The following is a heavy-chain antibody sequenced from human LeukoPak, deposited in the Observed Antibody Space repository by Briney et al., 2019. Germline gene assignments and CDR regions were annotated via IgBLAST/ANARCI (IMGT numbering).Heavy chain of an antibody. CDR1: GGSFSGYY. Sequence: SETLSPTCAVYGGSFSGYYWSWVRQPPGKGLEWIGEINHSGSTNYNPSLKSRVTISVDTSKNQFSLKLSSVTAADTAVYYCARDRYCSSSSCYPDAFDIWGQGTMVTVSS. V-gene: IGHV4-34*01. CDR2: INHSGST. D-gene: IGHD2-2*01. J-gene: IGHJ3*02. CDR3: ARDRYCSSSSCYPDAFDI.